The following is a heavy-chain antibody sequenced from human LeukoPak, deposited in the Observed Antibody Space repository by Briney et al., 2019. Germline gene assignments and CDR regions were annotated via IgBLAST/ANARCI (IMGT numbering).Heavy chain of an antibody. CDR1: GFTFSSYA. D-gene: IGHD3-22*01. Sequence: GGSLRLSCAASGFTFSSYAMSWVRQAPGKGLEWVSAISGSGGSTYYADSVKGRFTISRDSSKNTLYLQMNSLRAEDTAVYYCAKVANIYYDSSSNYFDYWGQGTLVTVSS. V-gene: IGHV3-23*01. CDR3: AKVANIYYDSSSNYFDY. CDR2: ISGSGGST. J-gene: IGHJ4*02.